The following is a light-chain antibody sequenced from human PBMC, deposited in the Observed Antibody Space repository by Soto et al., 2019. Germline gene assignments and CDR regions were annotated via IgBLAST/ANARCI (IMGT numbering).Light chain of an antibody. Sequence: EIVMTQSPATLSVAPGERVTFSCRASQGVSRKLAWYQHKPGQAPRLLISGASTGATGIPARFSGSGSGTDFTLTIRSLQPEDFATYFCQQSYNTFRTFGQGTKVDIK. CDR2: GAS. CDR3: QQSYNTFRT. J-gene: IGKJ1*01. CDR1: QGVSRK. V-gene: IGKV3-15*01.